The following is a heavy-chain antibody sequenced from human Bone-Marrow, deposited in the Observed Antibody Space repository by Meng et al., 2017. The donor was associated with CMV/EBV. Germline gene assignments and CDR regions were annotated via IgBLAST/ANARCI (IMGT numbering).Heavy chain of an antibody. CDR3: ARDWVDYYDSSGYYYHYYYGMDV. D-gene: IGHD3-22*01. J-gene: IGHJ6*01. CDR2: IYYSGST. V-gene: IGHV4-34*01. Sequence: SETLSLTCAVYGGSFSGYYWSWIRQPPGKGLEWIGYIYYSGSTNYNPSLKSRVTISVDTSKNQFSLKLSSVTAADTAVYYCARDWVDYYDSSGYYYHYYYGMDVWGQGTTVTVSS. CDR1: GGSFSGYY.